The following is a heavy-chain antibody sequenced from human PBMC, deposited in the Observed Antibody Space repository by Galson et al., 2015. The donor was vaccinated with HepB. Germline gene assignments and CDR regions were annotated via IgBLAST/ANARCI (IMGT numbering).Heavy chain of an antibody. CDR3: ARDKDRGGFDY. V-gene: IGHV4-61*08. CDR1: GGSVTSGDYY. J-gene: IGHJ4*02. Sequence: SETLSLTCTVSGGSVTSGDYYWTWVRQPPGKGPEWIGYIYYSGSTNYNPSLKSRVTISADRSKNQFSLKLSSVTAADTAVYYCARDKDRGGFDYWGQGTLLTVSS. D-gene: IGHD3-10*01. CDR2: IYYSGST.